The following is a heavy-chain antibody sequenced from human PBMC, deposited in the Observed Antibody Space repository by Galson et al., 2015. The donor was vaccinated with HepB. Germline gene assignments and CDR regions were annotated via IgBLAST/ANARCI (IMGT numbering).Heavy chain of an antibody. CDR3: ARGVFYYYDSSGYCDY. J-gene: IGHJ4*02. Sequence: SLRLSCAASGFTFSSYSMNWVRQAPGKGLEWVSSISSSSSYIYYADSVKGRFTISRDNAKNSLYLQMNSLRAEDTAVYYCARGVFYYYDSSGYCDYWGQGTLVTVSS. CDR2: ISSSSSYI. V-gene: IGHV3-21*01. D-gene: IGHD3-22*01. CDR1: GFTFSSYS.